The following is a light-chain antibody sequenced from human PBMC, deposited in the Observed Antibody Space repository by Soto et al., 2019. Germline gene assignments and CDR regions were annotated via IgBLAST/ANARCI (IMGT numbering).Light chain of an antibody. CDR3: QKYGCSRT. CDR1: QSVSSSY. Sequence: EIVLTQSPGTLSLSPGERATLSCRASQSVSSSYLAWYQRKPGQAPRLLIYGASSRATGIPDRFSGGGSGTDFTLTISRLEPEDCAVYYCQKYGCSRTLCQGTSVDIK. V-gene: IGKV3-20*01. J-gene: IGKJ1*01. CDR2: GAS.